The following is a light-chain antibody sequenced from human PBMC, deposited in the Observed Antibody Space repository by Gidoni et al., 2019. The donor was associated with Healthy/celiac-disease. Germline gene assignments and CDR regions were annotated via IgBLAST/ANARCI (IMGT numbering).Light chain of an antibody. V-gene: IGKV3-11*01. Sequence: IVLTQSPATLSLSPGERATLSCRASQSVSSYLAWYQQKPGQAPRLLIYDASNRATGIPARFSGSGSGTDFTLTISSLEPEDFAVYYCQQRSNWPRTFXQXTKVXIK. CDR2: DAS. CDR1: QSVSSY. CDR3: QQRSNWPRT. J-gene: IGKJ1*01.